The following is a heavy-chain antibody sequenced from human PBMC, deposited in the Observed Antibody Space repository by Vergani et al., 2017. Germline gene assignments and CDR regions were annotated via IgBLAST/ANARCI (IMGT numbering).Heavy chain of an antibody. CDR3: ARGRYYSDKNNYSGYFQH. CDR1: GGSISSYY. V-gene: IGHV4-59*01. Sequence: QVQLQESGPGLVKPSETLSLTCPVSGGSISSYYWRWIRQPPGKGLEWIGYISYSGSTNYNPSLKSRVTISVDTSKNQFYLNRRSVTAADTAVYYCARGRYYSDKNNYSGYFQHWGQGTLVIFSS. CDR2: ISYSGST. D-gene: IGHD3-22*01. J-gene: IGHJ1*01.